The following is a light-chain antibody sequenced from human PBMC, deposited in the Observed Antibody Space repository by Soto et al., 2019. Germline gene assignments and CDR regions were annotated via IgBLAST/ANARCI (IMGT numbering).Light chain of an antibody. CDR1: SSNVVGYNY. V-gene: IGLV2-14*01. CDR3: SSYTSSSTFGGV. Sequence: QSALTQPASVSGSPEQSITFSSLGTSSNVVGYNYVSWYQQHPGKAPKLMIYDVSNRPSGVSNRFSGSKSGNTASLTISGLQAEDEADYYCSSYTSSSTFGGVFGTRTMVTVL. J-gene: IGLJ1*01. CDR2: DVS.